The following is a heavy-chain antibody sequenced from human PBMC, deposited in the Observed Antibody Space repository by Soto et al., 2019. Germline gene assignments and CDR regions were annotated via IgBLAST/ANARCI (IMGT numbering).Heavy chain of an antibody. CDR1: GGSISSDSFY. J-gene: IGHJ4*02. Sequence: QVQLQESGPGLVKPSQTLSLTCTVSGGSISSDSFYWNWIRQHPGKGLEWIGYVYYSGSTYYNPSLKRCVTMSVNTCKNHFSLNLKSVTAADTAVYSCARAEVKRGRPHCGSTSCVYYFDSWGQGTLVSVSS. V-gene: IGHV4-31*03. CDR3: ARAEVKRGRPHCGSTSCVYYFDS. CDR2: VYYSGST. D-gene: IGHD2-2*01.